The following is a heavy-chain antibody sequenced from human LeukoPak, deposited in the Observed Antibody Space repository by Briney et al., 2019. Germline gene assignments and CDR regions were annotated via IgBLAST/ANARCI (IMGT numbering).Heavy chain of an antibody. V-gene: IGHV4-34*01. Sequence: SETLSLTCAVYGGSFSGYYWSWIRQPPGKGLEWIGEINHSGSTNYNPSLKSRVTISVDTSKNQFSLKLSSVTAADTAVCYCARAPRYYGSGSYYGMDVWGQGTTVTVSS. D-gene: IGHD3-10*01. CDR1: GGSFSGYY. CDR3: ARAPRYYGSGSYYGMDV. J-gene: IGHJ6*02. CDR2: INHSGST.